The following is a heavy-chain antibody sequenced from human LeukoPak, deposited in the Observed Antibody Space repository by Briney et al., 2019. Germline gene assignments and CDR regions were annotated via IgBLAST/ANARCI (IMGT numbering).Heavy chain of an antibody. CDR2: INPSDGSA. Sequence: ASVKVSCKASGYTFDSHFIHWVRQAPGQGLEWMGVINPSDGSANYAQKFQGRVAMTRHMSTTTVYMELSSLRSEDTAVFYCARDLFKTPHHCDYWGQGTLVTVSS. CDR1: GYTFDSHF. CDR3: ARDLFKTPHHCDY. V-gene: IGHV1-46*02. J-gene: IGHJ4*02.